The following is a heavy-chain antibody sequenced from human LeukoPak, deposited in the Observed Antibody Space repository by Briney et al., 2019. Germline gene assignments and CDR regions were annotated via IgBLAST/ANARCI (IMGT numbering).Heavy chain of an antibody. D-gene: IGHD1-26*01. Sequence: SETLSLTCAVYGGSFSGYYWSWIRQPPGKGLEWIGEINHSGSTNYNPSLKSRVTISVDTSKNQFSLKLSSVTAADTAVYYCARPGIVGAPDALDIWGQGTMVTVSS. V-gene: IGHV4-34*01. CDR2: INHSGST. CDR1: GGSFSGYY. CDR3: ARPGIVGAPDALDI. J-gene: IGHJ3*02.